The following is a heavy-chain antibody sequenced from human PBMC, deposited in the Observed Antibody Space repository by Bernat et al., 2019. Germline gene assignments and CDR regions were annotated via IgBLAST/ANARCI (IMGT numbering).Heavy chain of an antibody. CDR2: IITIFGIA. CDR3: ARGRLRDDAFDI. D-gene: IGHD5-12*01. J-gene: IGHJ3*02. CDR1: GGTFSSYA. V-gene: IGHV1-69*17. Sequence: QVQLVQSGAEVKKPGSSVKVSCKASGGTFSSYAISWVRQAPGQGIEWMVGIITIFGIANYAQKFQGRVTITADKSTSTAYMELSSLRSEDTAVYYCARGRLRDDAFDIWGQGTMVTVSS.